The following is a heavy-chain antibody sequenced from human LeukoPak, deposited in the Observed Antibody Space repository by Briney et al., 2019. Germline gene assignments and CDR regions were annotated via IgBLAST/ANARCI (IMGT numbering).Heavy chain of an antibody. CDR2: IKQDGSEK. J-gene: IGHJ4*02. V-gene: IGHV3-7*01. CDR1: GFTFSSYW. CDR3: AREGEDYGDYGDLDY. Sequence: GGSLRLSCAASGFTFSSYWMSWVRQAPGKGLEWVANIKQDGSEKYYVDSVKGRFTISRDNAKNSLYLQMNSLRAEDTAVYYCAREGEDYGDYGDLDYWGQGTLVTVSS. D-gene: IGHD4-17*01.